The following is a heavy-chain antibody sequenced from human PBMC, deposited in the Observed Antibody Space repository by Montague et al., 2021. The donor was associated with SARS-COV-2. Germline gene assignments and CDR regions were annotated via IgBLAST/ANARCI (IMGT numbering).Heavy chain of an antibody. CDR1: GGSISTTSYY. CDR2: IYHSGST. D-gene: IGHD6-13*01. CDR3: ARVGRQQLLRLSGMDV. Sequence: SETLSLTCTVSGGSISTTSYYWGWIRQPPGKGLEWIGSIYHSGSTYYNPSLKSRVTISVDTSKNQFSLKLSSVTAADTAVYYCARVGRQQLLRLSGMDVWGQGTTVTVSS. J-gene: IGHJ6*02. V-gene: IGHV4-39*07.